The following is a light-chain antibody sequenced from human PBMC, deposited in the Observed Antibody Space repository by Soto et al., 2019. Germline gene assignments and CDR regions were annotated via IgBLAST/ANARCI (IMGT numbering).Light chain of an antibody. CDR3: QQYPISPWT. CDR2: DAS. V-gene: IGKV3-20*01. CDR1: EKVASNY. J-gene: IGKJ1*01. Sequence: IVLTQSPGTLSLSPGERATLSCRASEKVASNYLAWYQQKPGQAPRLLIFDASSRATDIPDRFSGSGSGTDFTLIISRLEPEDFAVYHCQQYPISPWTFGQGTKVEVK.